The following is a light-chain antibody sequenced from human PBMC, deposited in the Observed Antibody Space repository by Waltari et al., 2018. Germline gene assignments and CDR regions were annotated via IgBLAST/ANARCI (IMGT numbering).Light chain of an antibody. V-gene: IGKV3-15*01. CDR3: QQYNNWPF. CDR2: GAS. CDR1: QSVSSN. Sequence: EIVMTQSPATLSVSPGERATLSCRPSQSVSSNLAWYQQKPGQAPRLLIYGASTRATGIPARFSGSGSGTEFTLTISSLQSEDFAVYYCQQYNNWPFFGQGTRLEIK. J-gene: IGKJ5*01.